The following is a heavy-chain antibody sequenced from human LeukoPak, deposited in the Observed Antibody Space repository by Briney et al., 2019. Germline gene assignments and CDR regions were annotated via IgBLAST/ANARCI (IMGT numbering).Heavy chain of an antibody. J-gene: IGHJ4*02. D-gene: IGHD1-26*01. Sequence: SETLSLTCAVYGGSFSGYYWSWIRQPPGKGLEWIGEINHSGSTNYNPSLKSRVTISVDTSKNQFSLKLSSVTAADTAVYYCARAYGSYAEFDYWGQGTLVTVSS. V-gene: IGHV4-34*01. CDR1: GGSFSGYY. CDR2: INHSGST. CDR3: ARAYGSYAEFDY.